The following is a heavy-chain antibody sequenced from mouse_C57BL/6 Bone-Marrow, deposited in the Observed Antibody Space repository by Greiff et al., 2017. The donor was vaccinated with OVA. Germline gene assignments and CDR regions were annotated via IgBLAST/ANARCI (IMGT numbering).Heavy chain of an antibody. J-gene: IGHJ4*01. Sequence: QVQLQQSGAELVRPGASVTLSCKASGYTFTDYEMHWVQQTPVHGLEWIGAIDPETGGTAYNQKFKGKAILTADKSSSTAYMELRSLTSEDSAVYYCTRGGYYYAMDYCGQGTSVTVSS. CDR3: TRGGYYYAMDY. CDR2: IDPETGGT. D-gene: IGHD2-2*01. CDR1: GYTFTDYE. V-gene: IGHV1-15*01.